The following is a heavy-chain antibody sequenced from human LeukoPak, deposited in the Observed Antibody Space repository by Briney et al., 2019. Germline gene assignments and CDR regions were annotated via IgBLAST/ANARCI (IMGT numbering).Heavy chain of an antibody. CDR2: ISSSSSYI. CDR3: ASHIVVVPAAIVGATTGY. J-gene: IGHJ4*02. D-gene: IGHD2-2*02. Sequence: GGSLRLSCAASGFTFSSYSMNWVRQAPGKGLEWVSSISSSSSYIYYADSVKGRFTISRDNAKSSLYLQMNSLRAEDTAVYYCASHIVVVPAAIVGATTGYWGQGTLVTVSS. V-gene: IGHV3-21*01. CDR1: GFTFSSYS.